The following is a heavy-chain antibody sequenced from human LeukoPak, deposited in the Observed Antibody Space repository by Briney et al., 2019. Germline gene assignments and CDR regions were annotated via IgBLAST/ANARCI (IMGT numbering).Heavy chain of an antibody. CDR3: ARHLSYDILTGPDY. CDR2: IYSSGST. J-gene: IGHJ4*02. Sequence: SQTLSLTCTVSGGSISSGTYYWTWIRQPAGKGLEWIGRIYSSGSTSYNPSLDSRVRISIDTSKNQFSLKLSSVTAADTAVYYCARHLSYDILTGPDYWGQGTLVTVSS. D-gene: IGHD3-9*01. V-gene: IGHV4-61*02. CDR1: GGSISSGTYY.